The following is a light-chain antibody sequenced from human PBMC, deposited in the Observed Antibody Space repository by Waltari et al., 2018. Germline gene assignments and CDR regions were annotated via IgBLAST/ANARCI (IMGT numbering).Light chain of an antibody. CDR2: EAT. Sequence: QSALTQPPSASGSPGQSVTISCTGTSSDVGGYNYVSWYQQHPGKVPKVIIYEATKRPSGVPDRFSGSKSGNTAALTFSGLQAEDEADYYCTSYAGSNNYVFGTGTKVTVL. V-gene: IGLV2-8*01. J-gene: IGLJ1*01. CDR3: TSYAGSNNYV. CDR1: SSDVGGYNY.